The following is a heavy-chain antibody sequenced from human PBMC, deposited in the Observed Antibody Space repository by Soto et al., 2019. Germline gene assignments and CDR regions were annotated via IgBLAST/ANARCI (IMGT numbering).Heavy chain of an antibody. J-gene: IGHJ4*02. CDR2: IYYSGST. CDR1: GGSISSYY. D-gene: IGHD3-10*01. V-gene: IGHV4-59*01. Sequence: PSETLSLTCTVSGGSISSYYWSWIRQPPGKGLEWIGYIYYSGSTNYNPSLKSRVTISVDTSKNQFSLKLSSVTAADTAVYYCARLLWFGELRYFDYWGQGTLVTVSS. CDR3: ARLLWFGELRYFDY.